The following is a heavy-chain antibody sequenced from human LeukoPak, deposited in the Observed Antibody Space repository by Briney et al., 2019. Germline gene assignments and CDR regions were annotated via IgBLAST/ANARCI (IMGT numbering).Heavy chain of an antibody. CDR3: ARVGWGSGSYYFDY. CDR1: GFTFSSYD. Sequence: GGSLRLSCAASGFTFSSYDMHWVRQATGKGLEWASAIGTAGDTYYPGSVKGRFTISRENAKNSLYLQMNSLRAGDTAVYYCARVGWGSGSYYFDYWGQGTLVTVSS. V-gene: IGHV3-13*04. D-gene: IGHD3-10*01. J-gene: IGHJ4*02. CDR2: IGTAGDT.